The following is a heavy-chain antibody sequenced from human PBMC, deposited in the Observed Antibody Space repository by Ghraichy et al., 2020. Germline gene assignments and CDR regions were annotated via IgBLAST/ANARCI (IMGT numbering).Heavy chain of an antibody. V-gene: IGHV4-59*01. Sequence: SETLSLTCTVSGGSISSYYWSWIRQPPGKGLEWIGYIYYSGSTNYNPSLKSRVTISVDTSKNQFSLKLSSVTAADTAVYYCARVLDYGSGSYYSYYYYYYMDVWGKGTTVTVSS. CDR2: IYYSGST. J-gene: IGHJ6*03. CDR1: GGSISSYY. CDR3: ARVLDYGSGSYYSYYYYYYMDV. D-gene: IGHD3-10*01.